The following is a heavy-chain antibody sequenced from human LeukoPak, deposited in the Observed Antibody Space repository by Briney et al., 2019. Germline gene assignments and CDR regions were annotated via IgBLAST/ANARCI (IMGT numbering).Heavy chain of an antibody. CDR2: IYYSGST. J-gene: IGHJ3*02. CDR3: AGRYSSGWYKDAFDI. D-gene: IGHD6-19*01. Sequence: PSETLSLTCTVSGGSISSYYWSWIRQPPGKGLEWIGYIYYSGSTNYNPSLKSRVTISVDTSKNQFSLKLSSVTAADTAVYYCAGRYSSGWYKDAFDIWGQGTMVTVSS. V-gene: IGHV4-59*08. CDR1: GGSISSYY.